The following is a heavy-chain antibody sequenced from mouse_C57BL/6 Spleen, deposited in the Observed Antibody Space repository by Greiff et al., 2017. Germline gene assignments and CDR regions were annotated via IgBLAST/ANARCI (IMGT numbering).Heavy chain of an antibody. Sequence: QVQLQQPGAELVRPGSSVKLSCKASGYTFTSYWMHWVKQRPIQGLEWIGNIDPSDSETHYNQKFKDKATLTVDKSSSTAYMQLSSLTSEVSAVYYCARRNCSLFFDYWGQGTTLTVSS. CDR2: IDPSDSET. CDR1: GYTFTSYW. D-gene: IGHD6-2*01. V-gene: IGHV1-52*01. CDR3: ARRNCSLFFDY. J-gene: IGHJ2*01.